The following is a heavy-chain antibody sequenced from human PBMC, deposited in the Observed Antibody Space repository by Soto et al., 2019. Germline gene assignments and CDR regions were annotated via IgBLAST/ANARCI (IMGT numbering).Heavy chain of an antibody. J-gene: IGHJ4*02. Sequence: ESGPTLVNPTQTLTLTCTFSGFSLTTVGMGVGWIRQPPGKALDWLGIIYWDDDKRYSPSLNGRVTFIKDTSKNQVVLTMTNMDPVDTATYYCARMEASGRYTNFFDYWGQGTQVTVSS. D-gene: IGHD3-10*01. CDR2: IYWDDDK. V-gene: IGHV2-5*02. CDR1: GFSLTTVGMG. CDR3: ARMEASGRYTNFFDY.